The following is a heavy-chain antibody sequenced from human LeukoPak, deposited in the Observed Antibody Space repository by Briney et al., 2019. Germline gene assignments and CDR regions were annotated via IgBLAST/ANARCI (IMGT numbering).Heavy chain of an antibody. J-gene: IGHJ4*02. CDR3: ARGHSDALFY. D-gene: IGHD2-21*02. CDR1: GFTFSDYY. V-gene: IGHV3-11*04. CDR2: ISSSGSTI. Sequence: PGGSLRLSCAASGFTFSDYYMSWIRQAPGKGLEWVSYISSSGSTIYYADSVKGRFAISRDDAKNSLYLQMDSLRVEDTAIYYCARGHSDALFYWGQGTRVTVSS.